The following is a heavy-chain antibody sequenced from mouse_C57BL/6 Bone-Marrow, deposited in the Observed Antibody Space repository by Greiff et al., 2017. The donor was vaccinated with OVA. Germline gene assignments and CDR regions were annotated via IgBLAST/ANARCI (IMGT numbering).Heavy chain of an antibody. Sequence: QVQLQQPGAELVKPGASVKMSCKASGYTFTSYWITWVKQRPGQGLEWIGDIYPGSGSTNYNEKFKSKATLTVDTSSSTAYMQLSSLTSEDSAVYYCARDGYYSWAWFAYWGQGTLVTVSA. CDR2: IYPGSGST. J-gene: IGHJ3*01. CDR3: ARDGYYSWAWFAY. CDR1: GYTFTSYW. D-gene: IGHD2-3*01. V-gene: IGHV1-55*01.